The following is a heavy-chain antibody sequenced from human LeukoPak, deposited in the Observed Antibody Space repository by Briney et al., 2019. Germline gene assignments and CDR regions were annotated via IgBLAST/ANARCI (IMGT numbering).Heavy chain of an antibody. CDR1: GFTFTSSA. CDR3: AADRIAVAGTHYYYGMDV. V-gene: IGHV1-58*02. CDR2: IVVGSGNT. D-gene: IGHD6-19*01. Sequence: SVKVSCKASGFTFTSSAMQWVRQARGQRLEWIGWIVVGSGNTNYAQKFQERVTITRDMSTSTAYMELSSLRSEDTAVYYCAADRIAVAGTHYYYGMDVWGQGTTVTVSS. J-gene: IGHJ6*02.